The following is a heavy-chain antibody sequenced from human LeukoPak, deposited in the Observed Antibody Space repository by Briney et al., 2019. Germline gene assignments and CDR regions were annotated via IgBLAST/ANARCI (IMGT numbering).Heavy chain of an antibody. CDR3: AIATYYSDSRGESGFDP. Sequence: SETLSLTCSVSGYSIRSGYHWAWIRQSPGKGLEWIGSIYQSGSTYDNPSLRSRVTMSMDTSKNQFSLKMRPVTAADTAVYYCAIATYYSDSRGESGFDPWGQGTLVTVSS. D-gene: IGHD3-22*01. V-gene: IGHV4-38-2*02. CDR2: IYQSGST. J-gene: IGHJ5*02. CDR1: GYSIRSGYH.